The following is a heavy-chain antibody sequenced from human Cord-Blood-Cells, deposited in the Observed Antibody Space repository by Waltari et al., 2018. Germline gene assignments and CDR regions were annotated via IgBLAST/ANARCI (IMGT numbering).Heavy chain of an antibody. CDR2: MNPNSANT. CDR1: GYTFTSYD. D-gene: IGHD3-22*01. CDR3: ARGHSPYSYYDSSGYYYAFDI. Sequence: QVQLVQSGAEVKKPGASVKVSCKASGYTFTSYDINWVRQATGQELEWMGWMNPNSANTGYAQKFQVRVTMTRNTSISTAYMELSSLRSEDTAVYYCARGHSPYSYYDSSGYYYAFDIWGQGTMVTVSS. V-gene: IGHV1-8*01. J-gene: IGHJ3*02.